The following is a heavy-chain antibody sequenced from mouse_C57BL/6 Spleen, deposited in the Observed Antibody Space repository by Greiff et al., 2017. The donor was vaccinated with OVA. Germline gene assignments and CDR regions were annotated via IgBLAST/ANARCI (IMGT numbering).Heavy chain of an antibody. CDR3: ARGDDYGAWFAY. J-gene: IGHJ3*01. D-gene: IGHD2-4*01. V-gene: IGHV3-6*01. Sequence: VQLQQSGPGLVKPSQSLSLTCSVTGYSITSGYYWNWIRQFPGNKLEWMGYISYDGSNNYNPSLKNRISITRDTSKNQFFLKLNSVTTEDTATYYCARGDDYGAWFAYWGQGTLVTVSA. CDR2: ISYDGSN. CDR1: GYSITSGYY.